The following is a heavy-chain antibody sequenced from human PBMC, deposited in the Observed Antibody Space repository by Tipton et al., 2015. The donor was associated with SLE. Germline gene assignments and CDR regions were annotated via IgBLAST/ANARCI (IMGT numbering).Heavy chain of an antibody. CDR3: ARDHGGGAQDNWFDP. D-gene: IGHD1-26*01. CDR2: IYYSGST. J-gene: IGHJ5*02. Sequence: LRLSCAVYGGSFSGYYWSWIRQPPGKGLEWIGSIYYSGSTYYNPSLKSRVTISVDTSKNQFSLKLSSVTAADTAVYYCARDHGGGAQDNWFDPWGQGTLVTVSS. CDR1: GGSFSGYY. V-gene: IGHV4-34*01.